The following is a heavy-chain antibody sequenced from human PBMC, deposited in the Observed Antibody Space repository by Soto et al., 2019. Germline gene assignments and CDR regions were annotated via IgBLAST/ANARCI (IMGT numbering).Heavy chain of an antibody. V-gene: IGHV3-7*01. J-gene: IGHJ4*02. D-gene: IGHD4-17*01. CDR1: GFMFSSYW. Sequence: EVQLVESGGGLVQPGGSLRLSCAASGFMFSSYWMSWVRQAPGKGLEWVANIKEGGTEKYYVDSVKGRFTISRDHGENSLYLQMNSLRVEDTAVYYCARGWNYGDSGDYWGQGTLVTVSS. CDR3: ARGWNYGDSGDY. CDR2: IKEGGTEK.